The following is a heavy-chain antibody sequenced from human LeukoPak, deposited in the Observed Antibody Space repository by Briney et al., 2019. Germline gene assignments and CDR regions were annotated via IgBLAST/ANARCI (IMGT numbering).Heavy chain of an antibody. J-gene: IGHJ4*02. Sequence: SETLSLTCAVYGGTFSGYYWSWLRQPPGKGLEWIGEINHSGSTNYNPSLKSRVTISVDTSKNQFSLNLSSVTAADTAVYYCARRPYSSSWPFNYWGQGTLVTVSS. CDR1: GGTFSGYY. V-gene: IGHV4-34*01. D-gene: IGHD6-13*01. CDR2: INHSGST. CDR3: ARRPYSSSWPFNY.